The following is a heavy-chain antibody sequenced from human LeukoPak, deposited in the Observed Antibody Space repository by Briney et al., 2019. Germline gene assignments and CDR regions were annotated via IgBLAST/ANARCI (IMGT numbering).Heavy chain of an antibody. CDR2: ISWNSGSI. CDR1: GFTFDDYA. J-gene: IGHJ6*02. CDR3: AKDMGCSSTSCYPHYYYYYGMDV. V-gene: IGHV3-9*01. Sequence: PGGSLRLSCAASGFTFDDYAMHWVRQAPGKGLEWVSGISWNSGSIGYADSVKGRFTISRDNAKNSLYLQMNSLRAEDTALYYCAKDMGCSSTSCYPHYYYYYGMDVWGQGTTVTVSS. D-gene: IGHD2-2*01.